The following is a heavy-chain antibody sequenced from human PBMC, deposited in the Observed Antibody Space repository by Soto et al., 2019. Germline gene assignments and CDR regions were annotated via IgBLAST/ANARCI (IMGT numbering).Heavy chain of an antibody. Sequence: ASVKVSCKASGYTFTGYYMHWVRQAPGQGLEWMGWINPNSGGTNYAQKFQGWVTMTRDTSISTAYMELSRLRSDDTAVYYCARGYSGEQPIDAFDIWGQGTMVTVSS. CDR1: GYTFTGYY. J-gene: IGHJ3*02. D-gene: IGHD7-27*01. CDR3: ARGYSGEQPIDAFDI. CDR2: INPNSGGT. V-gene: IGHV1-2*04.